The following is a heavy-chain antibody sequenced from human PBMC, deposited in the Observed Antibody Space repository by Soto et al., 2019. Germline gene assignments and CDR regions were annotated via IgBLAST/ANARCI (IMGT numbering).Heavy chain of an antibody. J-gene: IGHJ4*02. CDR2: IYPSDSDI. V-gene: IGHV5-51*01. Sequence: GESLKISCKGSGYTFTSYWIGWVRQMPGEGLEWMGVIYPSDSDIRYSPSFQGKVTISADKSITTAYLQWSSLKAADAAMYYCVRSGTSSGRFSDYWGQGTLVTVSS. D-gene: IGHD2-15*01. CDR3: VRSGTSSGRFSDY. CDR1: GYTFTSYW.